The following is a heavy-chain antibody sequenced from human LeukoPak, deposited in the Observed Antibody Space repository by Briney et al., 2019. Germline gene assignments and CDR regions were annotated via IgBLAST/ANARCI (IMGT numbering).Heavy chain of an antibody. CDR1: GCTFTGYY. D-gene: IGHD6-6*01. CDR3: ASSIAARPYFDY. J-gene: IGHJ4*02. V-gene: IGHV1-2*02. CDR2: INPNRGDS. Sequence: ASVKVSCKASGCTFTGYYMHWVRQAPGQGLEWMGWINPNRGDSNYAQKFQGRVSMTRDTSISTAYMELSRLRSDDTAVYYCASSIAARPYFDYWGQGTLVTVSS.